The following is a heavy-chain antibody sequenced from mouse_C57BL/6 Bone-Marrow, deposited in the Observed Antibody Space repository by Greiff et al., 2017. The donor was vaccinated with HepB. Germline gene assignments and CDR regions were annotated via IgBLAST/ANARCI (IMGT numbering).Heavy chain of an antibody. CDR2: IDPSDSYT. J-gene: IGHJ3*01. CDR3: ARVGSNFWFAY. V-gene: IGHV1-50*01. CDR1: GYTFTSYR. Sequence: QVQLQQPGAELVKPGASVKLSCKASGYTFTSYRMQWVKQRPGQGLEWIGEIDPSDSYTNYNQKFKGKATLTVDTSSSTAYMQLSSLTSEDSAVYYCARVGSNFWFAYWGQGTLVTVSA. D-gene: IGHD2-5*01.